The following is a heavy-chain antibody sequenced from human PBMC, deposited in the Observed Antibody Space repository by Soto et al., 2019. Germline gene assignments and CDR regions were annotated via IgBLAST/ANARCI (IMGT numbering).Heavy chain of an antibody. D-gene: IGHD6-19*01. CDR3: ARDSLIAVAGTRSYYYGVDV. J-gene: IGHJ6*02. CDR2: INTYNGNT. Sequence: QVQLVQSGTEVKKPGASVKVSCKASGYTFTSYGISWVRQAPGQGLEWMGWINTYNGNTNYAEKVQGRVTMTTDTSTTTAHMELTSLRFDDTGVYYCARDSLIAVAGTRSYYYGVDVWGQGTTVTVSS. V-gene: IGHV1-18*01. CDR1: GYTFTSYG.